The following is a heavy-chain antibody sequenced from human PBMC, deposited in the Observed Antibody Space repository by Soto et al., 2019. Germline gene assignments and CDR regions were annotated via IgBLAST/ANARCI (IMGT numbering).Heavy chain of an antibody. Sequence: LSLTCTVSGGSISPYYWSWIRQPAGKGLEWIGRIYASGSTNYNPSLKGRVTMSVATSKNQFSLKLSSMTAADTAVYYCARGGMVIIPSATAFDYWGQGTLVTSPQ. CDR3: ARGGMVIIPSATAFDY. CDR2: IYASGST. V-gene: IGHV4-4*07. D-gene: IGHD3-3*01. CDR1: GGSISPYY. J-gene: IGHJ4*02.